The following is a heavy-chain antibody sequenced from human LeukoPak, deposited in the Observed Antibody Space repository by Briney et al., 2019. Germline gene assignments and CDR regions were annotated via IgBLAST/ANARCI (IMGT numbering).Heavy chain of an antibody. CDR3: ARDGTYCSSTSCYSDY. D-gene: IGHD2-2*01. V-gene: IGHV3-11*04. CDR1: GFTFRDYY. Sequence: GGSLRLSCAASGFTFRDYYISWIRQAPGKGLEWVSYISSSGNTIYYADSVKGRFTISRDNAKNSLYLQMNSLKAEDTAVYYCARDGTYCSSTSCYSDYWGQGTLVTVSS. CDR2: ISSSGNTI. J-gene: IGHJ4*02.